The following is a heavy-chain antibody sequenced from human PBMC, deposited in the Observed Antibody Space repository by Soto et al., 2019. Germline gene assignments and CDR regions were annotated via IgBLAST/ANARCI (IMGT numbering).Heavy chain of an antibody. CDR1: GFTFSSYA. Sequence: EVQLVESGGGLVQPGGSLRLSCAASGFTFSSYAMHWVRQAPGKGLEYVSVLNSHGGSTYYANSVKGRFTISRDNSKNTLYLQRGSLRAEDMAVYYCARTSGYAFDYWGQGTLVTVSS. CDR3: ARTSGYAFDY. CDR2: LNSHGGST. J-gene: IGHJ4*02. V-gene: IGHV3-64*01. D-gene: IGHD5-12*01.